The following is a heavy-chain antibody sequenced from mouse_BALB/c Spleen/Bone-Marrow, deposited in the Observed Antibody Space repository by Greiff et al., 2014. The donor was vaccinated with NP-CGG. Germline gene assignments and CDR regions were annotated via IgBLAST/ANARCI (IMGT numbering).Heavy chain of an antibody. D-gene: IGHD3-3*01. CDR2: IYPSNSVT. CDR3: TRSCLYSYGPSFDA. Sequence: LQESGADLVKPGASVKLSCKVSGYTFTNYYVFWVKQRPGQGLEWIGEIYPSNSVTNFNEKFMSKATLTVDISSSTAYMHLSSLTSEDSAVYYCTRSCLYSYGPSFDASGSRNTAPVPS. J-gene: IGHJ1*01. V-gene: IGHV1S81*02. CDR1: GYTFTNYY.